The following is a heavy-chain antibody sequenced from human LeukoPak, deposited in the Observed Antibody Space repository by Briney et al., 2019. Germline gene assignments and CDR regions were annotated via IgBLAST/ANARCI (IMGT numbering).Heavy chain of an antibody. CDR1: GGSISSYY. CDR3: ARQRRAYYYYGMDV. Sequence: PSETLSLTCTVSGGSISSYYWSWIWQPPGKGLEWIGYIYYSGSTNYNPSLKSRVTISVDTSKNQFSLKLSSVTAADTAVYYCARQRRAYYYYGMDVWGQGTTVTVSS. D-gene: IGHD3-10*01. V-gene: IGHV4-59*08. J-gene: IGHJ6*02. CDR2: IYYSGST.